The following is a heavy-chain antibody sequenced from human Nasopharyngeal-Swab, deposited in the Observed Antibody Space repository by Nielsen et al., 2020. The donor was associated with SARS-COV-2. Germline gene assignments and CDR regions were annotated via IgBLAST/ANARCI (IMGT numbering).Heavy chain of an antibody. CDR2: ISYEGSKK. CDR1: GFSFNNYG. V-gene: IGHV3-30*18. D-gene: IGHD3-10*01. CDR3: AKANVLFWFGQFKNDGFDI. J-gene: IGHJ3*02. Sequence: GESLKISCTASGFSFNNYGMRLVHQAPGKGLEWVAVISYEGSKKFYAESVEGRFNISRDYSKSTLYLQMDSLRTEDTAMYYCAKANVLFWFGQFKNDGFDIWGQGTMVAVSS.